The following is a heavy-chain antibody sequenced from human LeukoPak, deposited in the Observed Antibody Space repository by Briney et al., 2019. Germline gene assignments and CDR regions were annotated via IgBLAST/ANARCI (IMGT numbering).Heavy chain of an antibody. J-gene: IGHJ4*02. Sequence: GSVKVSCKASGYSFPNYGINWVRQAPGQGLEWMGWISAYNGNTNYAQKLQGRVTMTTDTSTSTAYMELRSLRSDDTAVYYCARGPHWDPHFDYWGQGTLVTVSS. V-gene: IGHV1-18*01. CDR3: ARGPHWDPHFDY. CDR2: ISAYNGNT. D-gene: IGHD7-27*01. CDR1: GYSFPNYG.